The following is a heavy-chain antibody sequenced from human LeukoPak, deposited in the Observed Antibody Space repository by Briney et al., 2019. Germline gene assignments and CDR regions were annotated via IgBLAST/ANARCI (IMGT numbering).Heavy chain of an antibody. CDR2: VSYDGGNK. D-gene: IGHD6-13*01. CDR1: GFTFSSYG. CDR3: ARQRVAAAENWFDP. V-gene: IGHV3-30*03. J-gene: IGHJ5*02. Sequence: GGSLRLSCAASGFTFSSYGMHWVRQAPGKGLEWVAVVSYDGGNKDYADSVKGRFTISRDNSKNTLYLQMNSLRAEDTAVYCCARQRVAAAENWFDPWGRGTLVTVSS.